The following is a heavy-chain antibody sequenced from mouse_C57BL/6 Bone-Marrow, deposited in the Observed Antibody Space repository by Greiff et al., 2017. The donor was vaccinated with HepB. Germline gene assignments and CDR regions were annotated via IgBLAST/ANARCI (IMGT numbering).Heavy chain of an antibody. V-gene: IGHV14-4*01. CDR1: GFNIKDDY. CDR2: NDPENGDT. CDR3: TRDIIYYDYGGFAY. J-gene: IGHJ3*01. Sequence: VQLKQSGAELVRPGASVKLSCTASGFNIKDDYMHWVKQRPEQGLEWIGWNDPENGDTEYASKFQGKATITADTSSNTAYLQLSSLTSEDTAVYYCTRDIIYYDYGGFAYWGQGTLVTVSA. D-gene: IGHD2-4*01.